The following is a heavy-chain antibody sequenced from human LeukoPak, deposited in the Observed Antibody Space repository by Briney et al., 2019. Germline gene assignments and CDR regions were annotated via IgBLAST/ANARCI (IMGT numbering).Heavy chain of an antibody. CDR2: ISYDGCNK. D-gene: IGHD5-18*01. V-gene: IGHV3-30*18. CDR3: AKNVGDTAMAYNWFDP. J-gene: IGHJ5*02. Sequence: PGGSLRLSCAASGFTFSSYGMHWVRQAPGKGLEWVAVISYDGCNKYYADSVKGRFTISRDNSKNTLYLQMNSLRAEDTAVYYCAKNVGDTAMAYNWFDPWGQGTLVTVSS. CDR1: GFTFSSYG.